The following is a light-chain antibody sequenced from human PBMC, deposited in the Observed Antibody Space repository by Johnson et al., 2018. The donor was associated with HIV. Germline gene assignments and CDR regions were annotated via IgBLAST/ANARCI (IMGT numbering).Light chain of an antibody. CDR1: ISNVGTNT. Sequence: QSVLTQPPSASGTPGQRVTISCSGSISNVGTNTVNWYQQLPRTAPRLLIYKNNQRPSGVPDRFSGSKSGTSATLGITGLQTGDEADYYCGTWDSSLNVFGTGTKVTVL. J-gene: IGLJ1*01. CDR3: GTWDSSLNV. V-gene: IGLV1-44*01. CDR2: KNN.